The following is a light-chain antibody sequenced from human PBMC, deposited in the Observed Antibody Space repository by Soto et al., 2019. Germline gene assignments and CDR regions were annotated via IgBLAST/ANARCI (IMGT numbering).Light chain of an antibody. CDR3: GTWDTKLNAVV. Sequence: QSVLTQPPSMSAAPGQKVTITCSGSSSNVGNNFVSWYQQLPGTAHKLLIFDNSQRPSGIPDRFFGSKSGTSATLAITGPQTGDEAVYYCGTWDTKLNAVVFGGGTKLTVL. J-gene: IGLJ2*01. V-gene: IGLV1-51*01. CDR2: DNS. CDR1: SSNVGNNF.